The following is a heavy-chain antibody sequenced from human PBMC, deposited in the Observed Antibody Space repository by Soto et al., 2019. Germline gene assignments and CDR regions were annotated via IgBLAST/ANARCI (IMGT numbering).Heavy chain of an antibody. CDR2: ITWNSVAL. Sequence: VQLVESGGVLVRPGGSLRLSCAASGFTFDDHAMHWVRQAPGKGLEWISAITWNSVALDYAASVKGRFTISRDNAKNSLYLQMDNLRPEDTALYYCAKERVRDFDGWGQGTLVTVSS. J-gene: IGHJ4*02. D-gene: IGHD3-9*01. V-gene: IGHV3-9*01. CDR3: AKERVRDFDG. CDR1: GFTFDDHA.